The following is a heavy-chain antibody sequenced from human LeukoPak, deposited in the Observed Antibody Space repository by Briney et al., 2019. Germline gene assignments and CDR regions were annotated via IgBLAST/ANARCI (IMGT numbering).Heavy chain of an antibody. CDR3: ARGGAYFDY. D-gene: IGHD1-26*01. Sequence: PGGSLRLSCGASGLTFTTYWMTWVRQAPGRGLEWVANIKEDGSAKYYVDSVKGRFTISRDNAKNSLFLQMNSLRVEDTAVYYCARGGAYFDYWGQGTLVTVSS. J-gene: IGHJ4*02. CDR2: IKEDGSAK. CDR1: GLTFTTYW. V-gene: IGHV3-7*01.